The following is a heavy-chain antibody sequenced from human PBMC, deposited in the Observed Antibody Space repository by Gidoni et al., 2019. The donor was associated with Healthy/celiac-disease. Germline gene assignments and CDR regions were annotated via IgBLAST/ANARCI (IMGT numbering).Heavy chain of an antibody. Sequence: VQLVQSGAEVQKPGASVKVSCKASGYIFTGNDMHWVGQGPGRGLEWMGWINPNSGCTNYAQKFQGRVTMTRDTSISTAYMELSRLRSDDTAVYYCARGFRGVPFGTDAFDIWGQGTMVTVSS. CDR2: INPNSGCT. J-gene: IGHJ3*02. CDR3: ARGFRGVPFGTDAFDI. V-gene: IGHV1-2*02. CDR1: GYIFTGND. D-gene: IGHD3-10*01.